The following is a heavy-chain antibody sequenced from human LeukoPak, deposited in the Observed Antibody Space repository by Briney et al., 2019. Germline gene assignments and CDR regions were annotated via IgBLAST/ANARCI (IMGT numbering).Heavy chain of an antibody. V-gene: IGHV3-20*04. CDR2: LNWNGGST. CDR1: GFTFDDYG. D-gene: IGHD6-13*01. CDR3: AKSVDSSGSWYYYARYMDV. J-gene: IGHJ6*03. Sequence: GGSLRLSCAASGFTFDDYGMSWVRQAPGQVLEWVSGLNWNGGSTGYADSVKGRFTISRDNSKNTLYLQMNSLRAEDTAVYYCAKSVDSSGSWYYYARYMDVWGKGTTVTVS.